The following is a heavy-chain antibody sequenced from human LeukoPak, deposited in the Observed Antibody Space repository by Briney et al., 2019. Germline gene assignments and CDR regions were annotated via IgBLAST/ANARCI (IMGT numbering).Heavy chain of an antibody. CDR3: ARGKYYDFWSGAFDY. V-gene: IGHV3-21*01. J-gene: IGHJ4*02. CDR2: ISSSSSYI. Sequence: GSLRLSCAASGFTFSSYSMNWVRQAPGKGLEWVSSISSSSSYIYYADSVKGRFTISRDNAKNSLYLQMNSLRAEDTAVYYCARGKYYDFWSGAFDYWGQGTLVTVSS. CDR1: GFTFSSYS. D-gene: IGHD3-3*01.